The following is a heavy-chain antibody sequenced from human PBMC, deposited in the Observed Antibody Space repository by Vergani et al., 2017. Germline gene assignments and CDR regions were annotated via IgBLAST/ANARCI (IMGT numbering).Heavy chain of an antibody. D-gene: IGHD6-6*01. CDR3: ARGAPPGSSSSGYYYYYYMDV. CDR2: INHSGST. V-gene: IGHV4-34*01. J-gene: IGHJ6*03. CDR1: GGSFSGYY. Sequence: QVQLQQWGAGLLKPSETLSLTCAVYGGSFSGYYWSWIRQSPGKGLEWIGEINHSGSTNYNPSLKSRVTISVDTSKNQFSLKLSSVTAADTAVYYCARGAPPGSSSSGYYYYYYMDVWGKGP.